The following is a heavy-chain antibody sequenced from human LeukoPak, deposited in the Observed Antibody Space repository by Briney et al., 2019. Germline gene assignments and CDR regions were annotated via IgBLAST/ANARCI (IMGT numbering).Heavy chain of an antibody. Sequence: GGSLRLSCAASGFTFSSYAMHWARQAPGKGLEWVAVISYDGSNKYYADSVKGRFTISRDNSKNTLYLQMNSLRAEDTAIYYCAKDGLGGFGDYMDVWGKGTTVTISS. CDR2: ISYDGSNK. CDR3: AKDGLGGFGDYMDV. V-gene: IGHV3-30*04. D-gene: IGHD3-10*01. J-gene: IGHJ6*03. CDR1: GFTFSSYA.